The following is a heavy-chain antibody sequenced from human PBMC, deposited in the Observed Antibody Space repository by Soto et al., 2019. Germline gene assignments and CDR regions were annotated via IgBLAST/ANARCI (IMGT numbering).Heavy chain of an antibody. D-gene: IGHD6-19*01. CDR2: ISSSSSYI. J-gene: IGHJ4*02. Sequence: EVQLVESGGGLVKPGGSLRLSCAASGFTFSSYSMNWVRQAPGQGLEWVSSISSSSSYIYYADSVKGRFTISRDNAMNSLYLQMNSLRAEDTAVYCCARDQVAVAGTPFDYWGQGTLVTVSS. V-gene: IGHV3-21*01. CDR1: GFTFSSYS. CDR3: ARDQVAVAGTPFDY.